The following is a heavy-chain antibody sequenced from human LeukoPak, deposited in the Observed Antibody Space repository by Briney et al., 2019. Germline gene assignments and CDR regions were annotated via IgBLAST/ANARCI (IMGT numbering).Heavy chain of an antibody. D-gene: IGHD3-10*01. CDR3: AKRLGGSGSYYY. V-gene: IGHV4-39*01. CDR1: GGSISNYY. Sequence: PSETLSLTCTVSGGSISNYYWGWIRQPPGKGLEWIGSIYYSGSTYYNPSLKSRVTISVDTSKNQFSLKLRSVTAADTAVYYCAKRLGGSGSYYYWGQGTLVTVSS. CDR2: IYYSGST. J-gene: IGHJ4*02.